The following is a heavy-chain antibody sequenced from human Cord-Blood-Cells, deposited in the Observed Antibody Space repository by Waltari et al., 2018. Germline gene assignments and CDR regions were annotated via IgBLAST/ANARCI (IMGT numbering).Heavy chain of an antibody. Sequence: GLVKPSQTLSLTCAVSGGSISSGGYSWSWIRQPPGKGLEWIGYIYHSGSTYYNPSLKSRVTISVDRSKNQFSLKLSSVTAADTAVYYCARAEYDYICGSYRYTPYVDYWGQGTLVTVSS. CDR2: IYHSGST. V-gene: IGHV4-30-2*01. CDR3: ARAEYDYICGSYRYTPYVDY. CDR1: GGSISSGGYS. J-gene: IGHJ4*02. D-gene: IGHD3-16*02.